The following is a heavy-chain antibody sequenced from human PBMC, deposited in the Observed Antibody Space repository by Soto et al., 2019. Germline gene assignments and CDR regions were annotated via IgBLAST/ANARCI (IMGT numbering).Heavy chain of an antibody. J-gene: IGHJ4*02. CDR3: AAVMGSDYDYVWGSLTFDD. CDR2: ISGSGVST. CDR1: GFIFSTTA. Sequence: LRLSCAASGFIFSTTAMTWVRQAPGKGLEWVSTISGSGVSTYYTDSVKGRFTISRDNSKNTLYLQMNSLRAEDTAVYFCAAVMGSDYDYVWGSLTFDDWGQGTLVTVSS. D-gene: IGHD3-16*01. V-gene: IGHV3-23*01.